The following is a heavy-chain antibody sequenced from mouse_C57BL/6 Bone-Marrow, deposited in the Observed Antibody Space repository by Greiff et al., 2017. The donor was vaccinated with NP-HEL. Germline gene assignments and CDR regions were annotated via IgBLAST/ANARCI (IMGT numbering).Heavy chain of an antibody. J-gene: IGHJ4*01. V-gene: IGHV5-12*01. D-gene: IGHD2-4*01. CDR3: ARQDYDGYAMDY. Sequence: DVQLVESGGGLVQPGGSLKLSCAASGFTFSDYYMYWVRQTPEKRLEWVAYISNGGGSTYYPDTVKGRFTISRDNAKNTLYLQMSRLKSEDTAMYYCARQDYDGYAMDYWGQGTSVTVSS. CDR1: GFTFSDYY. CDR2: ISNGGGST.